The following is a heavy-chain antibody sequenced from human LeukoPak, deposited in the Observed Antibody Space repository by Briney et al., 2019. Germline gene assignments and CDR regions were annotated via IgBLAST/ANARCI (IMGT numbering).Heavy chain of an antibody. J-gene: IGHJ3*01. CDR3: ARSSYSSSSSV. V-gene: IGHV3-7*03. CDR1: GFTFSGFW. D-gene: IGHD6-6*01. CDR2: INSDGSEG. Sequence: GGSLRLSCAVSGFTFSGFWMSWSRQAPGKGLEWVASINSDGSEGYYADVVKGRFTISRDNAKNSLYLQINSLRAEDTAVYYCARSSYSSSSSVWGQGTVVTVSS.